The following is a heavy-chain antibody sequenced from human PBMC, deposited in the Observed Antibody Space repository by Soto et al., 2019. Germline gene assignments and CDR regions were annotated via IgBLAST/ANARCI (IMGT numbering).Heavy chain of an antibody. J-gene: IGHJ6*03. V-gene: IGHV2-26*01. Sequence: HVTLKESGPVLVKPTETLTLTCTVSGFSLSNGKVGVSWIRQPPGKALEWLAHIFSNDEKSYRTSLKRRLTISEEASKSQVVLTMTKVDPVDTATYYCARILFGRSVAGGYFYMGGWGKGTTVTVSS. CDR2: IFSNDEK. CDR1: GFSLSNGKVG. D-gene: IGHD6-19*01. CDR3: ARILFGRSVAGGYFYMGG.